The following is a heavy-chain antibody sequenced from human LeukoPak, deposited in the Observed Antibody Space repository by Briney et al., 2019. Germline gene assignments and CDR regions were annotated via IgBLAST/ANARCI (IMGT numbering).Heavy chain of an antibody. Sequence: SETLPLTCTVSGGSIGSSNYYWGWIRQSPGMGLEWIVTLLKSGTTYFNPTLQSRVTISVDTSKNQFSLKLTSVTAADTAVYFCARLRGGVQLWADWGQGTKVTVSS. J-gene: IGHJ4*02. V-gene: IGHV4-39*01. CDR1: GGSIGSSNYY. CDR2: LLKSGTT. CDR3: ARLRGGVQLWAD. D-gene: IGHD5-18*01.